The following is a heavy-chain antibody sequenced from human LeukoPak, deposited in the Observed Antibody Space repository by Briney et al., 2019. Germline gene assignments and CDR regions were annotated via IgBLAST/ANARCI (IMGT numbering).Heavy chain of an antibody. Sequence: ASVKVSCKVSGYTFTSYYMHWVRQAPGQGLEWMGIINPSGGSTSYAQKFQGRVTMTRDTSTSTVYMELSSLRSEDTAVYYCARDANYYGSGSYYPFWGQGTLVTVSS. CDR2: INPSGGST. CDR1: GYTFTSYY. D-gene: IGHD3-10*01. CDR3: ARDANYYGSGSYYPF. V-gene: IGHV1-46*01. J-gene: IGHJ4*02.